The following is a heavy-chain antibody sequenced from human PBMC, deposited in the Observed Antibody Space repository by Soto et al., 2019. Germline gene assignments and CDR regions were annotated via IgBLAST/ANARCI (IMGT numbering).Heavy chain of an antibody. J-gene: IGHJ5*02. D-gene: IGHD3-10*01. CDR1: GGSISSYY. CDR3: ARHMDGWFGELLINWFDP. V-gene: IGHV4-59*08. Sequence: QVQLQESGPGLVKPSETLSLTCTVSGGSISSYYWSWIRQPPGKGLEWIGYIYYSGSTNYNPSLKSRVTISVYTSKNRFSLKLSSVTAADTAVYYCARHMDGWFGELLINWFDPWGQGTLVTVSS. CDR2: IYYSGST.